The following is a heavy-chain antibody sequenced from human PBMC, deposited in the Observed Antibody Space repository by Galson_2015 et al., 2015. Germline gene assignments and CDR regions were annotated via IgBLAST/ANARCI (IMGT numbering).Heavy chain of an antibody. CDR1: GFTFSSYA. CDR2: ISYDGSNK. D-gene: IGHD6-6*01. V-gene: IGHV3-30-3*01. CDR3: ARLPPAAIWNRIAARPDYYYGMDV. Sequence: SLRLSCAASGFTFSSYAMHWVRQAPGKGLEWVAVISYDGSNKYYADSVKGRFTISRDNSKNTLYLQMNSLRAEDTAVYYCARLPPAAIWNRIAARPDYYYGMDVWGQGTTVTVSS. J-gene: IGHJ6*02.